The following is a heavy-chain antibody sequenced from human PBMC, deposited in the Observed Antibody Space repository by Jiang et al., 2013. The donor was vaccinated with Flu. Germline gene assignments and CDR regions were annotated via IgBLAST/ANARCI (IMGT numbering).Heavy chain of an antibody. Sequence: LLKPSETLSLTCTVSGDSISTYYWTWIRQPPGKGLEWIGYIWYSGRTNSKSSLKSRVTISLDMSKNQFSLNLRSVTAADTAVYYCARASGVPTPSGFDRWGQGTLVTVSS. CDR2: IWYSGRT. J-gene: IGHJ4*02. CDR1: GDSISTYY. D-gene: IGHD3-10*01. CDR3: ARASGVPTPSGFDR. V-gene: IGHV4-59*01.